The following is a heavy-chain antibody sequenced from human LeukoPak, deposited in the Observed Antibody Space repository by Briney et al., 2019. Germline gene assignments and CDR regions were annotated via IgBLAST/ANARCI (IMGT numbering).Heavy chain of an antibody. CDR1: GVTFCIFA. D-gene: IGHD2-2*02. V-gene: IGHV3-23*01. J-gene: IGHJ3*01. Sequence: GGALKVSCADSGVTFCIFAISWVRRALGEGLGWVSAVSGSASSTYYADSVKGRFTISRDNPKSTLYLQMNSLRADDPAVYYCAMKAVPRPRLYDAFDFWGQGTVVTVSS. CDR3: AMKAVPRPRLYDAFDF. CDR2: VSGSASST.